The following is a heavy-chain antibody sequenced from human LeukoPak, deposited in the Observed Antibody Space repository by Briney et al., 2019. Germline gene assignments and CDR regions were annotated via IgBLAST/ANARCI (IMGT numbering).Heavy chain of an antibody. CDR2: ILPIFDMA. CDR1: GGTFSTYA. CDR3: ARDGGWLQIQIHYYYHGMDV. Sequence: SVKVSCKASGGTFSTYAITWVRQAPGQGLEWMGRILPIFDMANYAQKFQGRVSITADKSTRTAYMELSSLRSDDTAVYYCARDGGWLQIQIHYYYHGMDVWGQGTTVTVFS. J-gene: IGHJ6*02. V-gene: IGHV1-69*04. D-gene: IGHD5-24*01.